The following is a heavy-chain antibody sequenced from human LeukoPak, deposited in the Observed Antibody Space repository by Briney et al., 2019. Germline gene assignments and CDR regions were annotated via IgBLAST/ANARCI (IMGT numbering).Heavy chain of an antibody. J-gene: IGHJ4*02. CDR2: INPNSGGT. Sequence: ASVKVSCKASGYTLTDYYMHWVRQAPGQGLEWMGRINPNSGGTNYAQKFQGRVTMTRDTSISTVYMELSRLRSDNTAVYYCARVGYYESSGYYEYWGQGTLVTVSS. V-gene: IGHV1-2*06. CDR1: GYTLTDYY. D-gene: IGHD3-22*01. CDR3: ARVGYYESSGYYEY.